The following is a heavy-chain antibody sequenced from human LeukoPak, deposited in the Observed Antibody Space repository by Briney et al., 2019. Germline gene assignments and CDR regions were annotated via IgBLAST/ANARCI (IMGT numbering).Heavy chain of an antibody. CDR1: GYTFTNYY. J-gene: IGHJ4*02. Sequence: ASLKVSCKASGYTFTNYYIHWVRQAPGQGLEWMGRINPNSGGTNYAQRFQGRVTMTTDTPISTAPMGRSGLRSDDTAIYYCAGPSNGYYPFLDYWGQGTLVTVSS. D-gene: IGHD3-22*01. CDR2: INPNSGGT. V-gene: IGHV1-2*06. CDR3: AGPSNGYYPFLDY.